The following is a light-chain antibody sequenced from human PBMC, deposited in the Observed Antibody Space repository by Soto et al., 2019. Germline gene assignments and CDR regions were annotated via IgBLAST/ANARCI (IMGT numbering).Light chain of an antibody. CDR1: QDISNY. V-gene: IGKV1-27*01. J-gene: IGKJ4*01. CDR2: AAS. CDR3: QQYGSSPLT. Sequence: DIQMTQSPSSLSASVGDRVTITCRASQDISNYLAWYQQKPGKVPKLLVYAASTLQSGVASRFSGSGSGTDFTLTISRLEPEDFAVFYCQQYGSSPLTFGGGTKV.